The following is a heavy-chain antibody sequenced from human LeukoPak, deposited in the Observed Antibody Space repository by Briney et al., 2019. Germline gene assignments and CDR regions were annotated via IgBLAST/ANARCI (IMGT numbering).Heavy chain of an antibody. CDR1: GGTFSSYA. J-gene: IGHJ3*02. CDR2: IIPILGIA. Sequence: SVKVSCKASGGTFSSYAISWVRQAPGQGLEWMGRIIPILGIANYAQRFQGRVTITADKSTSTAYMELSSLRSEDTAVYYCANYGDYNLLIWGQGTMVTVSS. V-gene: IGHV1-69*04. CDR3: ANYGDYNLLI. D-gene: IGHD4-17*01.